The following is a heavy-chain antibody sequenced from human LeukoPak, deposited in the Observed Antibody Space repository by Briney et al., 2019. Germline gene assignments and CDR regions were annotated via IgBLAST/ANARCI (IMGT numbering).Heavy chain of an antibody. CDR1: GGSFSGYY. Sequence: PSETLSLTCAVYGGSFSGYYWSWIRQPPGKGLEWIGEINHSGSTNYNPSLKSRVTISVDTSKNQFSLKLSSVTAADTAVYYCARGRVTYYDFWSGYPYFDYWGQGTLVTVSS. V-gene: IGHV4-34*01. J-gene: IGHJ4*02. CDR3: ARGRVTYYDFWSGYPYFDY. CDR2: INHSGST. D-gene: IGHD3-3*01.